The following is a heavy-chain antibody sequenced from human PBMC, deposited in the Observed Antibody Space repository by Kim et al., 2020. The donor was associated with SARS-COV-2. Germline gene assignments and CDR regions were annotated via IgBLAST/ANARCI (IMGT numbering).Heavy chain of an antibody. J-gene: IGHJ4*02. CDR3: ARDLFYGGNSGFDY. V-gene: IGHV1-69*01. Sequence: AQKFQGRVTMTADESTSTAYMELSSLRSEDTAVYYCARDLFYGGNSGFDYWGQGTLVTVSS. D-gene: IGHD4-17*01.